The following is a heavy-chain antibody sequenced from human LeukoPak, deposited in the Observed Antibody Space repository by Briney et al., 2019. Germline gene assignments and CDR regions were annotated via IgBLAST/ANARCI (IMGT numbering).Heavy chain of an antibody. CDR1: GFTFSSYA. CDR2: ISGSGGST. Sequence: GGSLRLSCAASGFTFSSYAMSWVRQAPGKGLEWVSAISGSGGSTYYADSVKGRFTISRDNSKNTLYLQMNSLRAEDTAVYYCAKDPYYDILTGEAGSWFDPWGQGTLVTVSS. J-gene: IGHJ5*02. D-gene: IGHD3-9*01. V-gene: IGHV3-23*01. CDR3: AKDPYYDILTGEAGSWFDP.